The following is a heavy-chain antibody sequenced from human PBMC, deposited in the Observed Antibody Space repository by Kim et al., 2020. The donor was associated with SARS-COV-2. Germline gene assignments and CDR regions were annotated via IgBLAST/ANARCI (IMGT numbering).Heavy chain of an antibody. Sequence: ASVKVSCKSSGYTFTTYGISWVRQAPGQGPEWMGWINGKNGNTKSAQKFQGRVTMTTDTSTSAAYMELWSLTSDDTAVYYCARDYCSSTSCDPGGYYYYGMDVWGQGTTVPVS. CDR2: INGKNGNT. V-gene: IGHV1-18*01. J-gene: IGHJ6*02. CDR3: ARDYCSSTSCDPGGYYYYGMDV. D-gene: IGHD2-2*01. CDR1: GYTFTTYG.